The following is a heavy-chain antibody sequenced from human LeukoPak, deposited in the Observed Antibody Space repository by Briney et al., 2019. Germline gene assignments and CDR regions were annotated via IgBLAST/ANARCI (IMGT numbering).Heavy chain of an antibody. CDR1: GGTFSSYA. CDR3: ARERGSEKTMDV. Sequence: SVTVSCKASGGTFSSYAISWVRQAPGQGLEWMGGIIPIFGTANYAQKFQGRVTITADESTSTAYMELSSLRSEDTAVYYFARERGSEKTMDVWGQGTTVTVSS. V-gene: IGHV1-69*13. CDR2: IIPIFGTA. J-gene: IGHJ6*02. D-gene: IGHD3-10*01.